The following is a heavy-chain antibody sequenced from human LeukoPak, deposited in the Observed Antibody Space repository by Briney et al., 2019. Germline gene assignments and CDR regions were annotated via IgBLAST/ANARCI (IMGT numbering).Heavy chain of an antibody. D-gene: IGHD4-17*01. CDR1: GFAFSSYA. Sequence: GGSLRLSCAASGFAFSSYAMHWVRQAPGKGLEWVAVISYDGSNKYYADSVKGRFTISRDNSKNTLYLQMNSLRAEDTAVYYCARDQTYGDLDYWGQGTLVTVSS. V-gene: IGHV3-30-3*01. CDR2: ISYDGSNK. J-gene: IGHJ4*02. CDR3: ARDQTYGDLDY.